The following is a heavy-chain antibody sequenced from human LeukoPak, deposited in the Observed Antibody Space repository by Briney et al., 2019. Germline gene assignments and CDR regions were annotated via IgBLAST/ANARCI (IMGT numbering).Heavy chain of an antibody. CDR1: GGSISSSSYY. J-gene: IGHJ5*02. CDR2: IYYSGST. D-gene: IGHD5-24*01. Sequence: PSETLSLNCTVSGGSISSSSYYWGWIRQPPGKGLEWIGSIYYSGSTYYNPSLKMRVTISVDTSKNQFSLKLSSVTAADTAVYYCARHVEWFDPWGQGTLVTVSS. CDR3: ARHVEWFDP. V-gene: IGHV4-39*01.